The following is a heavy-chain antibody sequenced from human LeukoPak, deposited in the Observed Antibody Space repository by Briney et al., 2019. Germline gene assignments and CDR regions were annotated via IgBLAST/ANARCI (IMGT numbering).Heavy chain of an antibody. D-gene: IGHD3-10*01. Sequence: SGTLSLTCAVSGGSIRSSYYYWGWIRQPPGKGLEWIGSIYDCGSTYYNPSLKSRVTISVDTSKNQFSLKLNSVTAADTAVYYRARHYGPWGQGTLVTVSS. V-gene: IGHV4-39*01. CDR1: GGSIRSSYYY. J-gene: IGHJ5*02. CDR3: ARHYGP. CDR2: IYDCGST.